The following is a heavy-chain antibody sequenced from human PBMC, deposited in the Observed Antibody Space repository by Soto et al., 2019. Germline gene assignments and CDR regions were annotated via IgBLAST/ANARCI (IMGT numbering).Heavy chain of an antibody. CDR1: GYTFTGYY. Sequence: QVQLVQSGAEVKKPGASVKVSCKASGYTFTGYYLHWVRQAPGHGLEWMGCVNPDSGVTHYAQKFHGRVTMTRDTSISTAYLEMSRLTSDDTAVYYCVTEGYGYSTSPQDYWGQGTLVTVSS. CDR3: VTEGYGYSTSPQDY. D-gene: IGHD5-12*01. J-gene: IGHJ4*02. V-gene: IGHV1-2*02. CDR2: VNPDSGVT.